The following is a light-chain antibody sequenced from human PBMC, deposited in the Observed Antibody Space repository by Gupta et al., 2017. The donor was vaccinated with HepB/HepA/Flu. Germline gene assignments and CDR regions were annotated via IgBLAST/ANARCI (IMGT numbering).Light chain of an antibody. CDR2: AAS. CDR1: PAIRSH. Sequence: DTQLSQPPSFLSASVGDTVTITCRASPAIRSHLAWHQQNSGRAPKLLISAASALQSGVPSRFNGSGSGTEFTLTISNLQPEDFATYYCQHFDHYPLSFGGGTKVAI. V-gene: IGKV1-9*01. CDR3: QHFDHYPLS. J-gene: IGKJ4*01.